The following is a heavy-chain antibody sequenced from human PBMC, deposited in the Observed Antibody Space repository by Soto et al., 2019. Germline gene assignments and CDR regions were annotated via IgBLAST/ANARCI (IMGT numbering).Heavy chain of an antibody. CDR1: GGSISSGGYY. CDR3: ARDRYGGSYYFDY. CDR2: IYDSGST. J-gene: IGHJ4*01. V-gene: IGHV4-31*03. D-gene: IGHD2-21*02. Sequence: QVQLQESGPGLVKPSQTLSLTCTVSGGSISSGGYYWSWIRQHPGKGLEWIGYIYDSGSTYYNPSLKSRVTIAVATSKNQFSLKLSSVTAADTAVYYCARDRYGGSYYFDYWGHGTLVTVSA.